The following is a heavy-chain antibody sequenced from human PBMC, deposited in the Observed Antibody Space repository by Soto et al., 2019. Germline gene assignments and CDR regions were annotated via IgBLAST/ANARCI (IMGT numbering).Heavy chain of an antibody. J-gene: IGHJ4*02. Sequence: SETLSLTCTVSGGSISSYYWSWIRQPPGKGLEWIGYIYYSGSTYYNPSLKSRVTISVDTSKNQFSLKLSSVTAADTAVYYCARGSGLPTLDYWGQGTLVTVSS. CDR3: ARGSGLPTLDY. CDR1: GGSISSYY. D-gene: IGHD3-16*01. CDR2: IYYSGST. V-gene: IGHV4-59*12.